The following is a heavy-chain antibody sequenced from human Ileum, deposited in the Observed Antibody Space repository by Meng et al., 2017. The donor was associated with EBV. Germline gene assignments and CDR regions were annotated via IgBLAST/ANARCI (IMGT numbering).Heavy chain of an antibody. J-gene: IGHJ4*02. CDR3: ASRPGFNIGPFDF. V-gene: IGHV1-3*04. CDR1: GYTCTRYP. Sequence: VQLVQSGAEVKKPGASVKLSCNASGYTCTRYPKHWVRQAPGQRPEWMGWINTDNGETEFSQKFQGRVTITRDTSATTAYMELISLRSEDTAVYYCASRPGFNIGPFDFWGQGTLVTVSS. D-gene: IGHD3/OR15-3a*01. CDR2: INTDNGET.